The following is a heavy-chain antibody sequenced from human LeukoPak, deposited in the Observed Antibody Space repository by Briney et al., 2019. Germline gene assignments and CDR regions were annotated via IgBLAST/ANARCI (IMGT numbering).Heavy chain of an antibody. D-gene: IGHD2-15*01. CDR1: GGTFSSYA. J-gene: IGHJ5*02. Sequence: SVKVSCKASGGTFSSYANSWVRQAPGQGLEWMGGIIPIFGTANYAQKFQGRVTITADESTSTAYMELSSLRSEDTAVYYCARVVVVAARVNWFDPWGQGTLVTVSS. V-gene: IGHV1-69*13. CDR3: ARVVVVAARVNWFDP. CDR2: IIPIFGTA.